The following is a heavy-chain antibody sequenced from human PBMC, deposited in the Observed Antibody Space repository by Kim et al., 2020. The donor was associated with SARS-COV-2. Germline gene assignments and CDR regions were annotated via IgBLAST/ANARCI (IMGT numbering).Heavy chain of an antibody. CDR2: IYYSGST. CDR1: GYSISSSHW. CDR3: AKTRTTSGAYFDY. Sequence: SETLSLTCAVSGYSISSSHWWGWIWQPPGKGLEWIGYIYYSGSTYYNPSLKSRVTMSIDTSKNQFSLNLSSVTAVDTAVYYCAKTRTTSGAYFDYWGQGTLVTVSS. V-gene: IGHV4-28*01. D-gene: IGHD1-1*01. J-gene: IGHJ4*02.